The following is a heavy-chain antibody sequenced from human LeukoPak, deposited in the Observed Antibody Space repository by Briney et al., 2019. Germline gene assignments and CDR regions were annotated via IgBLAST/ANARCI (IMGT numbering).Heavy chain of an antibody. CDR3: ARALPYCSGGSCYSGFWFDP. CDR1: GDSISNSIFY. D-gene: IGHD2-15*01. J-gene: IGHJ5*02. V-gene: IGHV4-39*07. Sequence: SETLSLTCTVSGDSISNSIFYWAWLRQPPGTGLEWIGSIFYSGSTYSNPSLKSRVTISVDTSKNQFSLKLSSVTAADTAVYYCARALPYCSGGSCYSGFWFDPWGQGTLVTVSS. CDR2: IFYSGST.